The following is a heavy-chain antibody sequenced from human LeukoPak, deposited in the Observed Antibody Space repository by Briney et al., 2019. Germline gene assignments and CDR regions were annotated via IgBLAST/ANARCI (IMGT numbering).Heavy chain of an antibody. J-gene: IGHJ4*02. V-gene: IGHV3-20*04. D-gene: IGHD3-22*01. CDR2: INWSGGIT. Sequence: PGGSLRLSCAISGFTFDDYGMSWVRQPPGKGLEWVSGINWSGGITNYADSVKGRFSISRDNAKNSLYLQMNSLRAEDTALYYCARDNYYASSGYQFHYWGQGTLVTVSS. CDR1: GFTFDDYG. CDR3: ARDNYYASSGYQFHY.